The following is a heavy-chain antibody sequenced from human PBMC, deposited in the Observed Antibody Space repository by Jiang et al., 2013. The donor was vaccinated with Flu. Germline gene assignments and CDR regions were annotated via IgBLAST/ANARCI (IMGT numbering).Heavy chain of an antibody. J-gene: IGHJ4*02. V-gene: IGHV1-69-2*01. CDR2: VDPEDGKP. Sequence: TFTDYNMHWVQQVPGKGLEWMGLVDPEDGKPVYAERFQGRVVLTADTSTDTAYMELSGLRSEDTAVYYCARDLSGYSYASGLVYWGQGTLVTVSS. CDR3: ARDLSGYSYASGLVY. D-gene: IGHD5-18*01. CDR1: TFTDYN.